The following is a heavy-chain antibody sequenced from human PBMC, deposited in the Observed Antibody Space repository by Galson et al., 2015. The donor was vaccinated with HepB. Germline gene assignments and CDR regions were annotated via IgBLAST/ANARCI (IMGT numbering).Heavy chain of an antibody. CDR2: ISAYNGNT. Sequence: SVKVSCKASGYTFTSYGISWVRQTPGQGLEWMGWISAYNGNTNYAQKLQGRVTMTTDTSTSTAYMELRSLRSDDTAVYYCARDYRQYYYDSSGYGYWGQGTLVTVSS. V-gene: IGHV1-18*04. J-gene: IGHJ4*02. CDR1: GYTFTSYG. D-gene: IGHD3-22*01. CDR3: ARDYRQYYYDSSGYGY.